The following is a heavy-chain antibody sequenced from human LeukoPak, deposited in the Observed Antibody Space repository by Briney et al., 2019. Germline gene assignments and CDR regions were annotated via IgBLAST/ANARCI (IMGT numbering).Heavy chain of an antibody. D-gene: IGHD3-22*01. CDR1: GFTFGSYA. Sequence: GGSLRLSCAASGFTFGSYAMHWVRQAPGKGLEWVAVIWYDGSNKYYADSVKGRSTISRDNSKNTLYLQMNSLRADDTAVYYCAKATDSSGYFPSDCWGQGTLVTVSS. CDR3: AKATDSSGYFPSDC. CDR2: IWYDGSNK. V-gene: IGHV3-33*06. J-gene: IGHJ4*02.